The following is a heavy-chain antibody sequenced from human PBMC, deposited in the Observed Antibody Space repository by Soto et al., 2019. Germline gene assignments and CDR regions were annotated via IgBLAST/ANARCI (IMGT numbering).Heavy chain of an antibody. Sequence: EVQLVESGGGLVQPGRSLRLSCAAPGFTFDDYAMHWVRQAPGKGLEWVSGISWNSGSIGYADSVKGRFTISRDNAKNYLYLQMNSLRAEDTALYYCAKDTSGYSSGWYLSAFDIWGQGTMVTVSS. J-gene: IGHJ3*02. V-gene: IGHV3-9*01. CDR3: AKDTSGYSSGWYLSAFDI. CDR2: ISWNSGSI. CDR1: GFTFDDYA. D-gene: IGHD6-19*01.